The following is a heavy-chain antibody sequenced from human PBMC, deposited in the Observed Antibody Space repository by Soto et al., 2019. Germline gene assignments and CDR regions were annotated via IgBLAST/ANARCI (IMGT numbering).Heavy chain of an antibody. Sequence: ASVKVSCKASGYTFTSYDINWVRQATGQGLEWMGWMNPNSGNTGYAQKFQGRVTMTRNTSISTAYMELGSLRSEDTAVYYCARVRSSSWYEGIDYWGQGTLVTVSS. J-gene: IGHJ4*02. CDR1: GYTFTSYD. V-gene: IGHV1-8*01. D-gene: IGHD6-13*01. CDR2: MNPNSGNT. CDR3: ARVRSSSWYEGIDY.